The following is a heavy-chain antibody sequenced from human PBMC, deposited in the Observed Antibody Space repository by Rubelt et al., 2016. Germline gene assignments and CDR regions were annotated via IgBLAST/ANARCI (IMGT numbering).Heavy chain of an antibody. CDR1: GGSISSYF. CDR2: IYDSGRT. J-gene: IGHJ6*02. CDR3: ARGNGYYGMDV. Sequence: QVQLQESGPGLVKPSETLSLTCTVSGGSISSYFWNWIRQPPGKGLEWIGYIYDSGRTNYNPSLKSRVTISVDTSKNQFSLRLGSATAADTAVYYCARGNGYYGMDVWGQGTTVTVSS. D-gene: IGHD2-8*01. V-gene: IGHV4-59*01.